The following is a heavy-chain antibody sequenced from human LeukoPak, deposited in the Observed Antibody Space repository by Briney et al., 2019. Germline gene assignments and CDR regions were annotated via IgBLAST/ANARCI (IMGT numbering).Heavy chain of an antibody. CDR3: ARDLQGELQPFDVFDF. D-gene: IGHD1-7*01. J-gene: IGHJ3*01. CDR2: ISVYNGNT. V-gene: IGHV1-18*01. CDR1: GYTFTSYG. Sequence: ASVKVSCKASGYTFTSYGITWVRQAPGQGLEWMGWISVYNGNTNYAQKLQDRVTITTDTSTSTAYMELRSLRSDDTAVYYCARDLQGELQPFDVFDFWGQGTMVTVSS.